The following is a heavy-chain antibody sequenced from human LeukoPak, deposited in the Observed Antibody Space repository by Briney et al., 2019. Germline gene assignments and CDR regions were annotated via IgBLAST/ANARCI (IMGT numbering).Heavy chain of an antibody. J-gene: IGHJ4*02. CDR2: IKNKVESETT. CDR3: ITVAHSSSWSRLDV. V-gene: IGHV3-15*07. D-gene: IGHD3-22*01. Sequence: GGSLRLSCVVSGFTFSNAWIDWVRQAPGQGLEWVGRIKNKVESETTIYATPVRGRFIISRDDSKNTVFLQMNSLETEDTAMYFCITVAHSSSWSRLDVWGQGTLVTVSS. CDR1: GFTFSNAW.